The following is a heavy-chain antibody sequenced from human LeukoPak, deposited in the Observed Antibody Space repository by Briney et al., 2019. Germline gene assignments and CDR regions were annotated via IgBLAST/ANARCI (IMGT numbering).Heavy chain of an antibody. CDR3: ATPSASSGWTFDY. D-gene: IGHD6-19*01. V-gene: IGHV1-24*01. Sequence: GASVKVSCKVSGYTLTELSMHWVRQAPGKGLEWMGGFDPEDGETIYAQKFQGRVTTTEDTSTDTAYMELSSLRSEDTAVYYCATPSASSGWTFDYWGQGTLVTVSS. J-gene: IGHJ4*02. CDR1: GYTLTELS. CDR2: FDPEDGET.